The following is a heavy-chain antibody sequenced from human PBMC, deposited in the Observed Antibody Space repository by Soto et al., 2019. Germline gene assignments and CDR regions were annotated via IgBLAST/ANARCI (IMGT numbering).Heavy chain of an antibody. V-gene: IGHV4-39*02. Sequence: SETLSLTCTVSGGSISTSSYYGGWIRQPPGKGLEWIGSIYYSGNTYYNPSLKSRVTISVDTSKNQFSLKLSSVTAADTAVYYCARDVRVDTAMVSSNFDYWGQGTLVTVSS. CDR3: ARDVRVDTAMVSSNFDY. CDR2: IYYSGNT. D-gene: IGHD5-18*01. J-gene: IGHJ4*02. CDR1: GGSISTSSYY.